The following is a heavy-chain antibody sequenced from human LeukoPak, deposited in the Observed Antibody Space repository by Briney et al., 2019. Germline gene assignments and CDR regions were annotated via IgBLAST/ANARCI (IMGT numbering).Heavy chain of an antibody. D-gene: IGHD6-25*01. Sequence: SETLSLTCTVSGGLISNYYWSWIRQPPGKGLEWIGYIFTSGNTNYNPSLKSRVTMSVDTSKNRFSLNLTSLTAADTAVYYCARCSSSRYANFDYWGQGTLVTVSS. CDR3: ARCSSSRYANFDY. CDR1: GGLISNYY. CDR2: IFTSGNT. V-gene: IGHV4-4*09. J-gene: IGHJ4*02.